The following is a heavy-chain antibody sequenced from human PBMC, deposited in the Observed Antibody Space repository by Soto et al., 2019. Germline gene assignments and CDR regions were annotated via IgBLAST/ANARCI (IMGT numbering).Heavy chain of an antibody. V-gene: IGHV4-30-4*01. CDR3: ASERSSSWYHFDY. Sequence: SETLSLTCTVSGGSISSGDYYWSWIRQPPGKGLEWIGYIYYSGSTYYNPSLKSRVTISVDTSKNQFSLKLSSVTAADTAVYYCASERSSSWYHFDYWGQGTLVTVSS. D-gene: IGHD6-13*01. J-gene: IGHJ4*02. CDR2: IYYSGST. CDR1: GGSISSGDYY.